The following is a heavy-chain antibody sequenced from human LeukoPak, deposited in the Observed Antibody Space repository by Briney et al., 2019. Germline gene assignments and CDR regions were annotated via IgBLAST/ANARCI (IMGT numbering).Heavy chain of an antibody. CDR2: IEPSDAHT. CDR3: ARLSITMVRGVMV. Sequence: GGPLHISCQGPVSPFTSYCGTGAGQLPGRGRGGVGRIEPSDAHTTNSPSFHGHATISADQSISTAYLQWSSLKASDTPMYYCARLSITMVRGVMVWGEGTLVTVSP. J-gene: IGHJ4*02. D-gene: IGHD3-10*01. V-gene: IGHV5-10-1*01. CDR1: VSPFTSYC.